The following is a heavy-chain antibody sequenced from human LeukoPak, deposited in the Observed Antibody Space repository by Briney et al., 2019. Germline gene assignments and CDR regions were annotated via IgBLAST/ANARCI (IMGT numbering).Heavy chain of an antibody. CDR2: LSGSGGNT. D-gene: IGHD3-10*02. J-gene: IGHJ6*04. V-gene: IGHV3-23*01. CDR1: GFSFSSYA. CDR3: AELGITMIGGV. Sequence: GGSLRLSCAAFGFSFSSYAMSWVRQAPGKGLEWVSALSGSGGNTYYADSVKGRFTISRDNAKNSLYLQMNSLRAEDTAVYYCAELGITMIGGVWGKGTTVTISS.